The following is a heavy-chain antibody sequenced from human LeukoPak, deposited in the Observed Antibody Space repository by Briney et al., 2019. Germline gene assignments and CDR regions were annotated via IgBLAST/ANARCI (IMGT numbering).Heavy chain of an antibody. CDR2: ISSSSSYI. V-gene: IGHV3-21*01. Sequence: GGSLRLSCAASGFTFSSYSMNWVRQAPGKGLEWVSSISSSSSYIYYADSVKGRFTISRDNAKNSLYLQMNSLRAADTAVYYCASDDGSSWSLAEYFQHWGQGTLVTVSS. J-gene: IGHJ1*01. CDR1: GFTFSSYS. D-gene: IGHD6-13*01. CDR3: ASDDGSSWSLAEYFQH.